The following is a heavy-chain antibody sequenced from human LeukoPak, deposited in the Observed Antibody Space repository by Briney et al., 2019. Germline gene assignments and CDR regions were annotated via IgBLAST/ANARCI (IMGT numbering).Heavy chain of an antibody. V-gene: IGHV3-23*01. D-gene: IGHD1-26*01. CDR3: AKGKVGATNYFDY. CDR2: ISPSGGIT. CDR1: GFTFSSHG. Sequence: GGSLRLSCAASGFTFSSHGMNWVRQAPGKGLEWVSGISPSGGITYYTDSVKGRFTISRDNAKNSLYLQMNSLRAEDTALYYCAKGKVGATNYFDYWGQGTLVTVSS. J-gene: IGHJ4*02.